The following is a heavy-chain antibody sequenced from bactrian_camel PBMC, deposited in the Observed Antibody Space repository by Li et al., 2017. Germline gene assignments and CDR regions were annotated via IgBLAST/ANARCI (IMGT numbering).Heavy chain of an antibody. Sequence: VQLVESGGALVQPGGSLKLSCAASGFTFSNYAMTWVRQAPGKGLEWVSSISMYGSSTFYADSVKGRFTISEDYAQNTLYLQLNSLKPEDTAMYYCAKDNFLYSPTDPYYAQGTQVTVS. CDR2: ISMYGSST. CDR1: GFTFSNYA. J-gene: IGHJ4*01. V-gene: IGHV3S31*01. D-gene: IGHD4*01.